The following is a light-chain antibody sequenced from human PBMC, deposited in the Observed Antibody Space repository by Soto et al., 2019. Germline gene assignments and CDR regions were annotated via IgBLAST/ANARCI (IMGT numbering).Light chain of an antibody. CDR3: SSYTSGSTLDV. CDR1: SSVVGSYNY. Sequence: QSVLTQPASVSGSPGQSITISCTGTSSVVGSYNYVSWYQHHPGKAPRLMIYASSNRPSGVSHRFSGSRSGNTASLTISGLQAEDEADYYCSSYTSGSTLDVFGTGTKVTVL. J-gene: IGLJ1*01. V-gene: IGLV2-14*01. CDR2: ASS.